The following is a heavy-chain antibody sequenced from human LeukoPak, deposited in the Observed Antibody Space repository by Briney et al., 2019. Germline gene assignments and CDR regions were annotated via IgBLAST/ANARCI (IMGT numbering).Heavy chain of an antibody. CDR1: GGSTSSDY. J-gene: IGHJ4*02. V-gene: IGHV4-59*08. D-gene: IGHD4-17*01. CDR2: VYNSGDT. Sequence: PSETLSLTCTVSGGSTSSDYWSWIRQSPGKGLEWVGYVYNSGDTGKNPSLKSRVTILLDTSKNQFSLKLTSVTAADTAVYYCAKNDVGDYRTWGQGTLVAVSS. CDR3: AKNDVGDYRT.